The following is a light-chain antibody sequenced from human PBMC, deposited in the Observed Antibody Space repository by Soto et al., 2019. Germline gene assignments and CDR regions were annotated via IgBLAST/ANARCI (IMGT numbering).Light chain of an antibody. CDR1: QSLNNH. Sequence: EIVLTQSPAPLSLSPGARATLSCRASQSLNNHLAWYQQKPGQAPSLLIYASFNRAIGIPVRFSGSGSGTDFTLTISSLEAEDFAVNYCQQRGSWPPTFGKGPTWKS. CDR3: QQRGSWPPT. CDR2: ASF. J-gene: IGKJ1*01. V-gene: IGKV3-11*01.